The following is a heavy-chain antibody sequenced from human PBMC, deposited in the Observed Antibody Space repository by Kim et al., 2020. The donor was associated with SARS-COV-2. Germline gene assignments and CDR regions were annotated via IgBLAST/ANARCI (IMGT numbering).Heavy chain of an antibody. J-gene: IGHJ4*02. Sequence: GHAQKFQGRVTMPRNTSISTAYMELSSLRSEDTAVYYCARGWSGYSGYAAYWGQGTLVTVSS. D-gene: IGHD5-12*01. CDR3: ARGWSGYSGYAAY. V-gene: IGHV1-8*01.